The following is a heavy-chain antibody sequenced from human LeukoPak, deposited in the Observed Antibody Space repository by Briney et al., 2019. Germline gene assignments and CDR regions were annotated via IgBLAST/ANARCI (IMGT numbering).Heavy chain of an antibody. CDR2: IHYSGST. CDR1: GGSISSYY. CDR3: ARVAAKTVDY. V-gene: IGHV4-59*01. Sequence: PSGTLSLTCTVSGGSISSYYWSWIRQPPGKGLEWIGYIHYSGSTNYNPSLKGRVTISVDTSKNQFSLKLSSVTAADTAVYYCARVAAKTVDYWGQGTLVTVSS. J-gene: IGHJ4*02. D-gene: IGHD2-15*01.